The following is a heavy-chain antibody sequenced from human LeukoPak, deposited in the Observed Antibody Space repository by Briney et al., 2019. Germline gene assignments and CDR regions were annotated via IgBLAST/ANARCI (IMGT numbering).Heavy chain of an antibody. Sequence: GGSLRLSCAASGFTFSSYAMSWVRQAPGKGLEWVSAISGSGGSTYYADSVKGRFTISRDNSKNTLFLQMNSLRAEDTAVYYCAKKDEYDSGGYPVWGQGTMVTVSS. J-gene: IGHJ3*01. D-gene: IGHD3-22*01. CDR3: AKKDEYDSGGYPV. V-gene: IGHV3-23*01. CDR1: GFTFSSYA. CDR2: ISGSGGST.